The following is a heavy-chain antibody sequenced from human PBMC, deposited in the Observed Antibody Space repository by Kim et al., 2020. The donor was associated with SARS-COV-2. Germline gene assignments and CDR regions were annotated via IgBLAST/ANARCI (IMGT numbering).Heavy chain of an antibody. D-gene: IGHD4-4*01. V-gene: IGHV3-21*04. CDR3: ASDGGNYTYFDY. CDR1: GFTFSGHG. J-gene: IGHJ4*01. Sequence: GGSLRLSCAASGFTFSGHGMHWVRQAPGKGLEWVSSISSGSSDISYADSSKGRVTITRDNASNSLYLQMNSLRAEDTALYYCASDGGNYTYFDYWGHGT. CDR2: ISSGSSDI.